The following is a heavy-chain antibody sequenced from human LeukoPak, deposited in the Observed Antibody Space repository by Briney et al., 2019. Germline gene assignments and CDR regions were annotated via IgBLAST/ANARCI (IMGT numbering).Heavy chain of an antibody. CDR2: IYPGDSDT. V-gene: IGHV5-51*01. Sequence: GESLEISCKGPGYSFTSYWIGWVPQMPGKGLEWMGIIYPGDSDTRYSPSFQAQVTISADNSIRPAYLQWSSLNASDTAMYYCPRLSSRILTSYCLGGYFDYWGQGTLVSVSS. CDR1: GYSFTSYW. CDR3: PRLSSRILTSYCLGGYFDY. D-gene: IGHD3-9*01. J-gene: IGHJ4*02.